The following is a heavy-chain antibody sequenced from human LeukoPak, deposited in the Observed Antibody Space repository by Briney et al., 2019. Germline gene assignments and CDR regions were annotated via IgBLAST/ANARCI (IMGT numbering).Heavy chain of an antibody. CDR2: ISSSSSYI. Sequence: GGSLRLSCAASGFTFSSYSMNWVRQAPGKGLEWVSSISSSSSYIYYADSVKGRLTISRDNTKHSLYLQMSSLRAEDTGVYYCARDGTAAGLYFDLWGQGTLVTVSS. D-gene: IGHD6-13*01. V-gene: IGHV3-21*01. J-gene: IGHJ4*02. CDR1: GFTFSSYS. CDR3: ARDGTAAGLYFDL.